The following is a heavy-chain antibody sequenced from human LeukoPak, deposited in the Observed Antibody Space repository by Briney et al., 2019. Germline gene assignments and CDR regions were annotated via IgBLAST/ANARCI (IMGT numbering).Heavy chain of an antibody. J-gene: IGHJ4*01. CDR1: GFRFSNFA. D-gene: IGHD3-10*01. CDR2: ISGSGGST. Sequence: GGSLRLSCAASGFRFSNFAMSWVRQAPGKGLEWVSAISGSGGSTYYADSVKGRFTISRDNSKNTLYLQMDSLRAEDTAVYYCAKEPDYYGSGSPDYWGQGTLVTVSS. CDR3: AKEPDYYGSGSPDY. V-gene: IGHV3-23*01.